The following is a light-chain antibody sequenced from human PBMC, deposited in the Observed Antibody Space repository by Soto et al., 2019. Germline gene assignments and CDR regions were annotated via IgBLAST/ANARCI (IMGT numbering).Light chain of an antibody. CDR3: QQQGT. Sequence: PGERVTLSCRASRSLSSSYVVWYQQKPGQAPRLLIYAASRRATGIPDRFSGSGSATEYTLTISRLEPEDFAVYYCQQQGTFGQGTKLEIK. CDR1: RSLSSSY. V-gene: IGKV3-20*01. J-gene: IGKJ2*01. CDR2: AAS.